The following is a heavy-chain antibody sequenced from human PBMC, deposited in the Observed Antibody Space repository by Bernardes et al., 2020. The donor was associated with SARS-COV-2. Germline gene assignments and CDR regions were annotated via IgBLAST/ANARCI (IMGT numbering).Heavy chain of an antibody. Sequence: SETLSLTCAVYGGSFSGYYWSWIRQPPGKGLEWIGEINHSGSTNYNPSLKSRVTISVDTSKNQFSLKLSSVTAADTAVYYCARGRGVYYYDSSGYYWYWGQGTLVTVSS. V-gene: IGHV4-34*01. CDR3: ARGRGVYYYDSSGYYWY. CDR2: INHSGST. J-gene: IGHJ4*02. D-gene: IGHD3-22*01. CDR1: GGSFSGYY.